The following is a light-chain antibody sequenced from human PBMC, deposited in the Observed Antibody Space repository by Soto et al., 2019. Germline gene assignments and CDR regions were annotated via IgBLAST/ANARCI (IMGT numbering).Light chain of an antibody. CDR1: QSLVHSDGIFY. CDR3: LQGSHWPYT. CDR2: KVS. V-gene: IGKV2-30*02. J-gene: IGKJ2*01. Sequence: DVVLTQSPLSLPVTLGQPASISCRSSQSLVHSDGIFYLDWFQQRPGQSPRRVIYKVSNRDYGVPDRFSGRGSGTDFTLEISRVEAEDVGVYYCLQGSHWPYTFVQGTKLEIK.